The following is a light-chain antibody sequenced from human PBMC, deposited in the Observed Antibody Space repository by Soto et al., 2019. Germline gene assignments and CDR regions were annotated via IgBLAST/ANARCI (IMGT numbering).Light chain of an antibody. Sequence: QSALTQPASLSGSPGQSITISCTGTSSDIGAYDYVSWFQQHPGKAPKLIIYEVSQRPSGVPDRFSGSKSGNTASLTVSGLQAEDEADYYCSSYAGSNNFVFGSGTKGTVL. CDR3: SSYAGSNNFV. CDR1: SSDIGAYDY. CDR2: EVS. V-gene: IGLV2-8*01. J-gene: IGLJ1*01.